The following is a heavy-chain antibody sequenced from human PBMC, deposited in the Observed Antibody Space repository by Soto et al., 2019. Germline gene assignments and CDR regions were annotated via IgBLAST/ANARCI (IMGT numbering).Heavy chain of an antibody. V-gene: IGHV1-24*01. CDR3: ATSYYDILTGSHS. CDR1: GYTLTELS. CDR2: FDPEDGET. J-gene: IGHJ4*02. Sequence: ASVKVSCKVSGYTLTELSMHWVRQAPGKGLEWMGGFDPEDGETIYAQKFQGRVTITEDTSTDTAYMELSSLRSEDTAVYYCATSYYDILTGSHSWGQGTLVTVSS. D-gene: IGHD3-9*01.